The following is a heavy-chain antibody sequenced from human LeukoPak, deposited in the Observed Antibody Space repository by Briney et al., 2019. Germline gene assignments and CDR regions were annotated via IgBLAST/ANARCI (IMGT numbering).Heavy chain of an antibody. V-gene: IGHV4-4*02. CDR2: IYHSGST. D-gene: IGHD3-16*01. CDR3: ARETSQKGAHYMDV. J-gene: IGHJ6*03. CDR1: GGFISSSNW. Sequence: SGTLSLTCAVSGGFISSSNWWSWVRQPPGKGLEWIGEIYHSGSTKYNPSLKSRVTISVDKSKNQFSLKLSSVTAADTAVYYCARETSQKGAHYMDVWGKGTTVSISS.